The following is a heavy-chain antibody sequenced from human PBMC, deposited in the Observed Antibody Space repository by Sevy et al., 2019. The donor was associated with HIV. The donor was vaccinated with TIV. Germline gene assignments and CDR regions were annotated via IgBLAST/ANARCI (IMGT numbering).Heavy chain of an antibody. V-gene: IGHV1-2*02. Sequence: ASVKVSCKASGYTFTGYYMHWVRQAPGQGLEWMGWINPNSGGTNYAQKFQGRVTMTRDASISTAYMELSRLRSEDTAVYYCARGGKAPSPNFDYWGQGTLVTVSS. CDR1: GYTFTGYY. CDR2: INPNSGGT. CDR3: ARGGKAPSPNFDY. J-gene: IGHJ4*02. D-gene: IGHD6-6*01.